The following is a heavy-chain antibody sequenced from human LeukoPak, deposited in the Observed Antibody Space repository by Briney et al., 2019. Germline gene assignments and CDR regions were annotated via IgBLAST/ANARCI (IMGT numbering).Heavy chain of an antibody. Sequence: GRSLRLSCAASGFTFSSYAMHWVRQAPGKGLEWVAVISYDGSNKYYADSVKGRFTISRDNSKNTLYLQMNSLRAEDTAVYFCAKAVGGYGFDYWGQGTLVTVSS. V-gene: IGHV3-30*04. CDR1: GFTFSSYA. CDR3: AKAVGGYGFDY. D-gene: IGHD5-12*01. J-gene: IGHJ4*02. CDR2: ISYDGSNK.